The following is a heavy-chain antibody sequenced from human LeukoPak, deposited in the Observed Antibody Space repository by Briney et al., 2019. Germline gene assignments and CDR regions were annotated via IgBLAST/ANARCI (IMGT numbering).Heavy chain of an antibody. V-gene: IGHV4-34*01. CDR2: INHSGST. CDR3: ARGWRWFDP. J-gene: IGHJ5*02. CDR1: GGSFSGYY. Sequence: SETLSLTCAVYGGSFSGYYWSWIRQPPGKGLEWIGEINHSGSTNYNPSLKSRVTISVDTSKNQFSLKLSSVTAADTAVYHCARGWRWFDPWGQGTLVTVSS.